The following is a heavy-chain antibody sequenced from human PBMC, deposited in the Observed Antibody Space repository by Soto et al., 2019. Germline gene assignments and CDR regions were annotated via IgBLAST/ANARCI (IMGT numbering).Heavy chain of an antibody. D-gene: IGHD3-3*01. J-gene: IGHJ6*03. CDR2: ISAYNGNT. CDR1: GYTFTSYG. Sequence: ASVKVSCKASGYTFTSYGISWVRQAPGQGLEWMGWISAYNGNTNYAQKLQGRVTMTADTSTSTACMELRSLRSDDTAGYYCAIQRPLGDDVWSGYPVDYYYYMDVWGKGTTVTVSS. CDR3: AIQRPLGDDVWSGYPVDYYYYMDV. V-gene: IGHV1-18*01.